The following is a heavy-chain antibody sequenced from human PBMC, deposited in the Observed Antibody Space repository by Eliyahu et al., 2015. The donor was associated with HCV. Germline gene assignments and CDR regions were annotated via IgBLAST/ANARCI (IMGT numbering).Heavy chain of an antibody. CDR3: VRDRWATENERCLDH. V-gene: IGHV3-33*01. CDR2: IWHDGSAK. Sequence: QVQLVESGGGVVQPGRSLRLSCAASGFTFSTYGFYWVRQAPGQGLGWVALIWHDGSAKDYADSVKGRFTVSKDNSNNMLYLQMNSLRAEDTAVYYCVRDRWATENERCLDHWGQGTRVIVSS. CDR1: GFTFSTYG. D-gene: IGHD5-12*01. J-gene: IGHJ4*02.